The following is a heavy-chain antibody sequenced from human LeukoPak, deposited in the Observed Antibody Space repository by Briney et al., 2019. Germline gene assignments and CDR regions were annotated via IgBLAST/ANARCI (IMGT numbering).Heavy chain of an antibody. CDR1: GFTFSSYG. V-gene: IGHV3-30*03. J-gene: IGHJ4*02. CDR3: ARGEMRYDY. CDR2: ISYDGSNK. Sequence: GRSLRLSCAASGFTFSSYGMHWVRQAPGKGLEWVAVISYDGSNKYYADSVKGRFTISRDNSKNTLYLQMNSLRAEDTAVYYCARGEMRYDYWGQGTLVTVSS.